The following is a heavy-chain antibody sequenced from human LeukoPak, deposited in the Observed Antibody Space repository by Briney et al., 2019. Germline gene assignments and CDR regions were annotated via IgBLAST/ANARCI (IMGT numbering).Heavy chain of an antibody. D-gene: IGHD3-10*01. J-gene: IGHJ4*02. CDR1: GFTFSSYT. CDR2: LSGSGGST. V-gene: IGHV3-23*01. CDR3: AKKAVITTPKYYFDS. Sequence: RTGGSLRLSCAASGFTFSSYTVSWVRQAPGKGLEWVSGLSGSGGSTFYADSVKGRFTISRDNSKNTLYLQMNSLRAEDTAVYYCAKKAVITTPKYYFDSWGQGTLVTVSS.